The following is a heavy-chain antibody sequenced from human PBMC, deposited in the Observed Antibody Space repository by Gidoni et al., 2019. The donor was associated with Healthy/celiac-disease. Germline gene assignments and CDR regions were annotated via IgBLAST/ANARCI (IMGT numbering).Heavy chain of an antibody. CDR3: ARDVQVLRFLEWLPPNDY. V-gene: IGHV1-18*04. J-gene: IGHJ4*02. CDR1: GYTFTSYG. Sequence: QVQLVQSGAEVKKPGASVTVSCKASGYTFTSYGISWVRQAPGQGLEWMGWISAYNGNTNYAQKLQGRVTMTTDTSTSTAYMELRSLRSDDTAVYYCARDVQVLRFLEWLPPNDYGGQGTLVTVSS. CDR2: ISAYNGNT. D-gene: IGHD3-3*01.